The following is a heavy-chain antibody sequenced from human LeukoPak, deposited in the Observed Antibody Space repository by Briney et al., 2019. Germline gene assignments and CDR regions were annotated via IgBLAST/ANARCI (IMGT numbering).Heavy chain of an antibody. J-gene: IGHJ4*02. CDR3: ARLSNYFDY. V-gene: IGHV4-31*02. CDR2: IYYSGST. CDR1: RFAFSNYG. Sequence: LRLSCAVSRFAFSNYGMSWIRQHPGKGLEWIGYIYYSGSTYYNPSLKSRVTISVDTSKNQFSLKLSSVTAADTAVYYCARLSNYFDYWGQGTLVTVSS.